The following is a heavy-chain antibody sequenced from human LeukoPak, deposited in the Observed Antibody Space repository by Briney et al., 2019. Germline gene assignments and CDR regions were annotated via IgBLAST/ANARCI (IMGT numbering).Heavy chain of an antibody. J-gene: IGHJ3*02. Sequence: GGSLRLSCAASGFTLSNYGMNWVRQAPGKGLEWVSSISPSSNYIYYADSVKGRFTISRDNAKNSLYLQMNSLRAEDTAVYYCARLSTYYAFDIWGQGTMVTVSS. V-gene: IGHV3-21*01. CDR1: GFTLSNYG. D-gene: IGHD1-26*01. CDR2: ISPSSNYI. CDR3: ARLSTYYAFDI.